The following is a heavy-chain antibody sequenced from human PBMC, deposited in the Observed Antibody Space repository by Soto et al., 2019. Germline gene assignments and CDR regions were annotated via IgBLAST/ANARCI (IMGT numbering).Heavy chain of an antibody. Sequence: QVQLVQSGTEVRKPGASVRVSCKASGYTFSSVGISWVRQAPGQGLEWMGWIRPDSGNTDYAQKFEGRVTMTADTSTSTLYMELRSLVSDDTSVYYCSRHRSTRHYSGQGTLVTLSS. CDR3: SRHRSTRHY. J-gene: IGHJ4*02. CDR1: GYTFSSVG. CDR2: IRPDSGNT. V-gene: IGHV1-18*01.